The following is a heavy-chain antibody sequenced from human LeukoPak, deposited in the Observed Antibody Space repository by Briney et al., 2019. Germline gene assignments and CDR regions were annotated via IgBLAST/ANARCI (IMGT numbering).Heavy chain of an antibody. CDR3: ARAAYHYGMDV. CDR1: GFTFSSYA. V-gene: IGHV3-30-3*01. Sequence: GGSLRLSCAASGFTFSSYAMHGVRQAPGKGLEWVAVISYDGSNKYYADSVKGRFTISRDNSKNTLYLQMNSLRAEDTAVYYCARAAYHYGMDVWGQGTTVTVSS. CDR2: ISYDGSNK. J-gene: IGHJ6*02.